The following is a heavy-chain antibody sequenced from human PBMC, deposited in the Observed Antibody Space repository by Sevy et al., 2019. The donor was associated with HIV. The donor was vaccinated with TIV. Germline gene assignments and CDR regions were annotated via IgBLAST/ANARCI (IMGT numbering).Heavy chain of an antibody. CDR3: AREGSQHPGHIAY. Sequence: GGSLRLSCAASGFTVSSNYMGWVRQAPGKGLEWVSVICSGSNTYYADSVKGRFTISRDNSNNSKNTLYLQMNSLRVEDMAVYYCAREGSQHPGHIAYWGQGTLVTVSS. V-gene: IGHV3-53*01. J-gene: IGHJ4*02. CDR2: ICSGSNT. CDR1: GFTVSSNY. D-gene: IGHD2-15*01.